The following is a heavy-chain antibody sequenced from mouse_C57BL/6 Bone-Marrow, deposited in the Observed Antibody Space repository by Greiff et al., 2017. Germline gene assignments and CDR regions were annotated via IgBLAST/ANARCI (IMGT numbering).Heavy chain of an antibody. D-gene: IGHD1-1*01. Sequence: VQLQQSGPVLVKPGASVKMSCKASGYTFTDYYMNWVKQSHGKSLEWIGVINPYNGGTSYNQKFKGKDTLTVDKSSSTAYMELNSLTSEDSAVYYCARYGYEAMDYWGQGTSVTVSS. V-gene: IGHV1-19*01. CDR1: GYTFTDYY. CDR3: ARYGYEAMDY. CDR2: INPYNGGT. J-gene: IGHJ4*01.